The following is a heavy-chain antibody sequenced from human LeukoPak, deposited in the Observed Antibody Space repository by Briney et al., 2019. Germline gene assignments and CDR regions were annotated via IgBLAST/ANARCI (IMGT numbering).Heavy chain of an antibody. J-gene: IGHJ6*03. CDR3: ARGPIVYGPPYYSSYMDV. V-gene: IGHV1-2*02. CDR2: INPNNGGT. CDR1: GYTFTGYY. Sequence: ASVKVSCKASGYTFTGYYIHWVRQAPGQGLEWMGWINPNNGGTKYAQKFQGRVTMTRDTSISTVYMELSRMTSADTAVYFCARGPIVYGPPYYSSYMDVWGKGTTVTVSS. D-gene: IGHD3-16*02.